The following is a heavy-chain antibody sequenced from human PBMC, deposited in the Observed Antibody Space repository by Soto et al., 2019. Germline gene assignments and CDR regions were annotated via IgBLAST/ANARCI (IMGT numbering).Heavy chain of an antibody. CDR3: ARRTGTTVSGNYYYYYGMDV. CDR2: IIPIFGAA. J-gene: IGHJ6*02. Sequence: GASVKVSCKASGGTFSSYAISWVRQAPGQGLEWMGGIIPIFGAANYAQKFQGRVTITADTSTSTAYMELSRLRSEDTAVYYCARRTGTTVSGNYYYYYGMDVWGQGTTVTVSS. D-gene: IGHD1-7*01. V-gene: IGHV1-69*06. CDR1: GGTFSSYA.